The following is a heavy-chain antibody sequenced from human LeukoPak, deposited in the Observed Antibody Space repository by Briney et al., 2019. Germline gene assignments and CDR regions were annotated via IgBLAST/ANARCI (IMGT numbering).Heavy chain of an antibody. CDR2: IYDSGST. CDR1: GASIRSGDYY. V-gene: IGHV4-30-4*01. D-gene: IGHD2-15*01. CDR3: ARDCSGGSCYGAFDI. J-gene: IGHJ3*02. Sequence: KISQTLPLTCTVSGASIRSGDYYWSWIRQPPGKGLEWIGYIYDSGSTYYNPSLKSRITISVDTSENRFSLKLSSVTATDTAVYYCARDCSGGSCYGAFDIWGQGTMVTVSS.